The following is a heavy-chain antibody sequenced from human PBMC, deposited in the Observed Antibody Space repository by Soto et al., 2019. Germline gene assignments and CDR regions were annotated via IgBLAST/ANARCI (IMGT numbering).Heavy chain of an antibody. CDR2: IYHSGST. D-gene: IGHD5-18*01. CDR3: ARGGYSYGYVSYYYGMDV. J-gene: IGHJ6*02. Sequence: SETLSLTCAVSGGSISRGGYSWSWILQPPGKGLEWIGYIYHSGSTYYNPSLKSRVTISVDRSKNLFSLKLSSVTAADTAVYYCARGGYSYGYVSYYYGMDVWGQGTTVTVSS. CDR1: GGSISRGGYS. V-gene: IGHV4-30-2*01.